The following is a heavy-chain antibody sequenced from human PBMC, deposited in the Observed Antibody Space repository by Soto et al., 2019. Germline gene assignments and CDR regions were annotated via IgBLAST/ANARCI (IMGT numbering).Heavy chain of an antibody. J-gene: IGHJ4*02. V-gene: IGHV1-46*01. CDR1: GYIFTNHY. D-gene: IGHD3-22*01. CDR2: INPSGGST. Sequence: QVQLVQSGAEVKKPGASVKVSCKASGYIFTNHYIHWVRQATGQGLEWMGIINPSGGSTNYLQKFQGRITMTRDTSTSTVYMELSSLRSEDTAVYFCARAVYYDSSGFYYDCWGQGSLVTVSS. CDR3: ARAVYYDSSGFYYDC.